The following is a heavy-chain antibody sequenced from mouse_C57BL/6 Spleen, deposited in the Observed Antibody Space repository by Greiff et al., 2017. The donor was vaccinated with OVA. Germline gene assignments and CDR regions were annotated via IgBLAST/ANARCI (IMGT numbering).Heavy chain of an antibody. D-gene: IGHD4-1*01. CDR3: ARVLGPGGYYFDY. J-gene: IGHJ2*01. CDR1: GYAFTNYL. CDR2: INPGSGGT. V-gene: IGHV1-54*01. Sequence: QVQLQQSGAELVRPGTSVKVSCKASGYAFTNYLIEWVKQRPGQGLEWIGVINPGSGGTNYNEKFKGKATLTADKSSSTAYMQLSSLTSEDSAVYVCARVLGPGGYYFDYWGQGTTLTVSS.